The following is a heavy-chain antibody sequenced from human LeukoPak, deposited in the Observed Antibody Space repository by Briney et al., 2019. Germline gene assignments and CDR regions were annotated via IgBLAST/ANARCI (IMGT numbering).Heavy chain of an antibody. CDR1: GFTFDDYA. CDR2: ISWNSGSI. D-gene: IGHD3-22*01. V-gene: IGHV3-9*01. CDR3: AKDGRYYYDSSGYVDY. Sequence: GGSLRLSCAASGFTFDDYAMHWVRQAPGKGLEWVSGISWNSGSIGYADSVKGRFTISRDNAKNSLYLQMNSLRAEDTALYYCAKDGRYYYDSSGYVDYRGQGTLVTVSS. J-gene: IGHJ4*02.